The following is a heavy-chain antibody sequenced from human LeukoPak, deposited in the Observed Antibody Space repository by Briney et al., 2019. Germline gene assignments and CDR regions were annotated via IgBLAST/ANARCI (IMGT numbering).Heavy chain of an antibody. D-gene: IGHD3-22*01. CDR2: IIPIFGTA. CDR1: GGTFSSYA. V-gene: IGHV1-69*13. J-gene: IGHJ3*02. CDR3: AVYYDSRTDAFDI. Sequence: SVKVSCKASGGTFSSYAISWVRQAPGQGLEWMGGIIPIFGTANYAQKFQGRVTITADESTSTAYMELSSLRSEDTAVYYCAVYYDSRTDAFDIWGQGTVVTVSS.